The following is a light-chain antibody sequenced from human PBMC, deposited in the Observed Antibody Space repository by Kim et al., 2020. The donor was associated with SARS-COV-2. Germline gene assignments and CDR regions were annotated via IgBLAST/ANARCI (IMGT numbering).Light chain of an antibody. CDR2: DVS. Sequence: GQSITNSCTGTNNGIGRYNYVSWYQQHPGRAPRLVIFDVSRRPPGVSVRFSASKSGNTASLTISSLQADDEADYYCCSFTSRPSWVFGGGTKVTVL. V-gene: IGLV2-14*03. J-gene: IGLJ3*02. CDR1: NNGIGRYNY. CDR3: CSFTSRPSWV.